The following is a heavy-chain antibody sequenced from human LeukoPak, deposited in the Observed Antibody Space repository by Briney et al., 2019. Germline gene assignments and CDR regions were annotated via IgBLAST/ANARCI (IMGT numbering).Heavy chain of an antibody. Sequence: GASVTLSFTSSVYTFDENHIHWVRQAPGPGPEWMGWINPKSGATDSAQQFQRRLTMTRDTSIGTASMDLSGLRLDDTGIYYCARAGDESTGHYDSLHFWGQGTMVTVSS. CDR2: INPKSGAT. D-gene: IGHD2-8*02. J-gene: IGHJ3*01. CDR3: ARAGDESTGHYDSLHF. CDR1: VYTFDENH. V-gene: IGHV1-2*02.